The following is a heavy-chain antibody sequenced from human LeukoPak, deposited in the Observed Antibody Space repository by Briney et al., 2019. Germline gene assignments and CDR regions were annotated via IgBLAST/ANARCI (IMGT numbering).Heavy chain of an antibody. CDR2: ISNDGSNK. Sequence: PGGSLRLSCAASGFTFSSYGMHWVRQAPGKGLEWVAAISNDGSNKFYADSVKGRFTISRDNSKNTLYLQMNSLRAEDTAVYYCAKDEWVATIRGAFEIWGQGTMVTVSS. CDR3: AKDEWVATIRGAFEI. D-gene: IGHD5-12*01. V-gene: IGHV3-30*18. CDR1: GFTFSSYG. J-gene: IGHJ3*02.